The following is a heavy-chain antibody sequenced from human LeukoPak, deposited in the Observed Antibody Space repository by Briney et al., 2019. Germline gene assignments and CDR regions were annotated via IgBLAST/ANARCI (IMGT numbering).Heavy chain of an antibody. CDR1: GFTFSTYW. CDR3: AREWHATFDY. Sequence: GGSLRLSCAASGFTFSTYWMSWVRQAPGKGLEWVASIKQDGGEEYYMDSVKGRFTISRDNAKNSLYLHMNSLRAEDTAVYYCAREWHATFDYWGQGSLVTVSS. V-gene: IGHV3-7*01. CDR2: IKQDGGEE. J-gene: IGHJ4*02. D-gene: IGHD5-12*01.